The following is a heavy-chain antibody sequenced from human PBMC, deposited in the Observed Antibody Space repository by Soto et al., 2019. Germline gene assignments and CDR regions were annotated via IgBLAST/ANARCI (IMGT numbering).Heavy chain of an antibody. Sequence: QVQLQESGPGLVKPSQTLSLTCTVSGGSISSGDYSWSWIRQPPGKGLEWIGYIYYSGSTYYNPSLKNRHTISGDPYKNQFSLKLSSVTAAATAVYYCASVGILYYYYGMDVWGQGTTVTVSS. CDR2: IYYSGST. J-gene: IGHJ6*02. CDR3: ASVGILYYYYGMDV. CDR1: GGSISSGDYS. V-gene: IGHV4-30-4*01. D-gene: IGHD2-15*01.